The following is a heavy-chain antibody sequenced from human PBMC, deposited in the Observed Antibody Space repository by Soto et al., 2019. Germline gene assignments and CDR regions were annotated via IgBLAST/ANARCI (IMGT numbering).Heavy chain of an antibody. CDR3: ARRSVSHSNAFDF. CDR1: GGTFRNLA. V-gene: IGHV1-69*01. Sequence: QVQLVQSGAEVKKPGSSEKVSCKASGGTFRNLAINWVRQAPGQGLEWMGGFIPIIGGGINAQKFQGRVTITSDESTSTAYMELSSLKSEDTAMYFCARRSVSHSNAFDFWGQGTMVTVSS. D-gene: IGHD2-15*01. CDR2: FIPIIGGG. J-gene: IGHJ3*01.